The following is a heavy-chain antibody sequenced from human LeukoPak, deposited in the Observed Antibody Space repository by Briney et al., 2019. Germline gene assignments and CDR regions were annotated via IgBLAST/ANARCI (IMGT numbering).Heavy chain of an antibody. J-gene: IGHJ4*02. CDR2: IYYSGST. Sequence: SETLSLTCTVSGGSISSSSYYWGWIRQPPGKGLEWIGSIYYSGSTYYNPSLKSRVTISVDTSKNQFSLKLSSVTAADTAVYYCARASSWSGYYELGYWGQGTLVTVPS. V-gene: IGHV4-39*07. CDR1: GGSISSSSYY. CDR3: ARASSWSGYYELGY. D-gene: IGHD3-3*01.